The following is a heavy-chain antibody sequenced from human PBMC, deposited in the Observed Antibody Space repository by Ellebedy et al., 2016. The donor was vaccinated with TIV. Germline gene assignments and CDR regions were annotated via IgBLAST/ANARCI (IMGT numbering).Heavy chain of an antibody. D-gene: IGHD3-10*01. J-gene: IGHJ5*02. Sequence: GESLKISXAASGFTFKSYTMNWVRQAPGKGLEWVSSISPGSTYIYYADSVKGRFTTSRDNAKNSVYLQMNSLRAEDTAVYYCARDASGSYYAEFVWFDPWGQGTLVTVSS. CDR1: GFTFKSYT. CDR2: ISPGSTYI. V-gene: IGHV3-21*01. CDR3: ARDASGSYYAEFVWFDP.